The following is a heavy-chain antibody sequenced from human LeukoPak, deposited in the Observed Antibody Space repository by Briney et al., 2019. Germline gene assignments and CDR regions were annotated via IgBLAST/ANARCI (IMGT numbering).Heavy chain of an antibody. Sequence: SETLSLTCAVYGGSFSGYYWSWIRQPPGKGLEWIGEINHSGSTNYNPSLKSRVTISVDTSKNQFSLKLSSVTAADTAVCYCARGGYCSSTSCRNWFDPWGQGTLVTVSS. CDR2: INHSGST. J-gene: IGHJ5*02. D-gene: IGHD2-2*01. CDR1: GGSFSGYY. CDR3: ARGGYCSSTSCRNWFDP. V-gene: IGHV4-34*01.